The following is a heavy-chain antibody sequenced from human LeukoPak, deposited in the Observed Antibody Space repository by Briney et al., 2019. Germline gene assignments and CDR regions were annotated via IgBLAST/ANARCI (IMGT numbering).Heavy chain of an antibody. CDR1: GYIFTDYY. J-gene: IGHJ5*02. CDR2: INPRSGAT. V-gene: IGHV1-2*02. CDR3: AKDKDEGDCTTTSCGWFDP. D-gene: IGHD2-2*01. Sequence: ASVKVSCKASGYIFTDYYMNWVRQAPGQGLEWMGRINPRSGATDYAQKFQGRVAMTRDTSISTAYMELSRLRSDDTAVYYCAKDKDEGDCTTTSCGWFDPWGQGTLATVSS.